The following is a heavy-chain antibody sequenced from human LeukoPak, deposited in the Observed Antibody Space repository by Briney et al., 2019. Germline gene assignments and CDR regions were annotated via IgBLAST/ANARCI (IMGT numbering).Heavy chain of an antibody. Sequence: GGSLRLSCAASGFTFSNYAMSWVRRAPGKGLEWISGITGSGGGTSYADSVKGRFTISRDNSKNTLYLQMNSLRAEDTAVYYCAKESSGWYSDYWGQGTLVTVSS. CDR3: AKESSGWYSDY. CDR1: GFTFSNYA. V-gene: IGHV3-23*01. D-gene: IGHD6-19*01. CDR2: ITGSGGGT. J-gene: IGHJ4*02.